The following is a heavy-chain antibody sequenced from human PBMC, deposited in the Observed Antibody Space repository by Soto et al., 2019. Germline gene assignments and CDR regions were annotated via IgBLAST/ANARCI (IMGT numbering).Heavy chain of an antibody. CDR3: LILIVVAGYGY. Sequence: ASVKVSCKASGYTFTSYYMHWVRQAPGQGLEWMGIINPSGGSTSYAQKFQGRVTMTRDTSTSTVYMELSSLRSEDTAVYYCLILIVVAGYGYWGQLTLVTVSS. J-gene: IGHJ4*02. CDR1: GYTFTSYY. V-gene: IGHV1-46*01. D-gene: IGHD6-19*01. CDR2: INPSGGST.